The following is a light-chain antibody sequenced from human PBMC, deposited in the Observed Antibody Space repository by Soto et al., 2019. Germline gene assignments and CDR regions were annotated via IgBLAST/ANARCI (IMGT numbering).Light chain of an antibody. CDR2: AAS. CDR1: QSISSY. Sequence: DIQMTQSPSSLSACVGDRVAITCRASQSISSYLNWYQQKPGKAPKLLIYAASSLQSGVPSRFSGSGSGTDFTLTISSLQPEDFATYYCQQSYSTTWTFGQGTTVDIK. V-gene: IGKV1-39*01. J-gene: IGKJ1*01. CDR3: QQSYSTTWT.